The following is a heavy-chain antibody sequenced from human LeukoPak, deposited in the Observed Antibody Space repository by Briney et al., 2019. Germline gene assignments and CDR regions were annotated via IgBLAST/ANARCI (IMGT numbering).Heavy chain of an antibody. V-gene: IGHV3-49*04. J-gene: IGHJ4*02. CDR2: IRSKAYGGTT. Sequence: GGSLRLSCTASGFTLGDYAMSWVRQAPGKGLEWVGFIRSKAYGGTTEYAASVKGRFTISRDDSKSIAYLQMNSLKTEDTAVYYCTASIAVAGLFDYWGQGTLVTVSS. D-gene: IGHD6-19*01. CDR1: GFTLGDYA. CDR3: TASIAVAGLFDY.